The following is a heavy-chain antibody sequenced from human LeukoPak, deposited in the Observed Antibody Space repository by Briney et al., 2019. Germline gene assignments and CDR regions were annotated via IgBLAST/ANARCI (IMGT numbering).Heavy chain of an antibody. Sequence: PSETLSLTCTVSGVSVSNYYWAWVRQPAGKGPEWIGRIYSSGITNYNPSLRSRVSVSLDTSKNQFSLKLNSVTAADTAVYYCATEGPLIWWPPHFESWGQGTLVIVSS. V-gene: IGHV4-4*07. D-gene: IGHD5-12*01. CDR3: ATEGPLIWWPPHFES. J-gene: IGHJ4*02. CDR1: GVSVSNYY. CDR2: IYSSGIT.